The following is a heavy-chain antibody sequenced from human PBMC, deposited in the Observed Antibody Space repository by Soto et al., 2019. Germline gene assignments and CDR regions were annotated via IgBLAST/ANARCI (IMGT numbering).Heavy chain of an antibody. CDR1: GGSISSYY. V-gene: IGHV4-59*01. CDR3: ARGGNYDFWSGYGYYYYGMDV. Sequence: ASETLSLTCTVSGGSISSYYWSWIRQPPGKGLEWIGYIYYSGSTNYNPSLKSRVTISVDTSKNQFSLKLSSVTAADTAVYYCARGGNYDFWSGYGYYYYGMDVWGQGTTVTVSS. CDR2: IYYSGST. J-gene: IGHJ6*02. D-gene: IGHD3-3*01.